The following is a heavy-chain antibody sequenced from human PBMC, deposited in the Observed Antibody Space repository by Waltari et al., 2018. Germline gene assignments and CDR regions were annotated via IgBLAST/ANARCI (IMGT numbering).Heavy chain of an antibody. CDR3: ARYQSQRDCDY. D-gene: IGHD2-2*01. CDR1: GYTFTGYY. V-gene: IGHV1-2*02. J-gene: IGHJ4*02. Sequence: QVQLVQSGAEVKKPGASVKVSCKASGYTFTGYYMHWVRQAPGQGLEWWGWINPTRGDTNYSQKFQGRVTMTRHTSISTAYLELSRLRSDDTAVYYCARYQSQRDCDYWGQGTLVTVSS. CDR2: INPTRGDT.